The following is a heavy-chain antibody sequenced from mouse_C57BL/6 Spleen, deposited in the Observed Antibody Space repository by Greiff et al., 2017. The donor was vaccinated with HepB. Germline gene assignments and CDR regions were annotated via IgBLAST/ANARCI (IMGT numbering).Heavy chain of an antibody. Sequence: EVKVVESGGGLVKPGGSLKLSCAASGFTFSDYGMHWVRQAPEKGLEWVAYISSGSSTIYYADTVKGRFTISRDNAKNTLFLQMTSLRSEDTAMYYCARGGWLHYYAMDYWGQGTSVTVSS. CDR3: ARGGWLHYYAMDY. CDR2: ISSGSSTI. D-gene: IGHD2-3*01. J-gene: IGHJ4*01. V-gene: IGHV5-17*01. CDR1: GFTFSDYG.